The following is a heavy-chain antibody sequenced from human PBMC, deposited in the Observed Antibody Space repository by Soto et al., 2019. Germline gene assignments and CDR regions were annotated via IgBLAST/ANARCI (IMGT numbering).Heavy chain of an antibody. V-gene: IGHV4-31*03. Sequence: SXTLSLTCTVSGGSISSGGYYWSWIRQHPGTGLEWIGYIFYSGSTYYNPSLKGRGTMSVDTSKKQISLKLTSVTAADTAMYYCARDRGYRSGSFGSWGQGVLVTVSS. CDR2: IFYSGST. D-gene: IGHD5-18*01. CDR3: ARDRGYRSGSFGS. CDR1: GGSISSGGYY. J-gene: IGHJ5*02.